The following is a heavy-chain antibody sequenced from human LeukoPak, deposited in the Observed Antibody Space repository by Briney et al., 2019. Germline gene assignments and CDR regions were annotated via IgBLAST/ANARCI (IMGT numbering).Heavy chain of an antibody. V-gene: IGHV4-39*01. Sequence: SETLSLTCTVSGGSISSSSYYWVWIRQPPGKGLEWMGRIYYSGSTYYNPSLNSLVTISVDRSKHQFSMKMRSVIAAEKAVYYCAGLERITMVRGVISEPFDYWGQGTLVTVSS. CDR2: IYYSGST. J-gene: IGHJ4*02. CDR1: GGSISSSSYY. CDR3: AGLERITMVRGVISEPFDY. D-gene: IGHD3-10*01.